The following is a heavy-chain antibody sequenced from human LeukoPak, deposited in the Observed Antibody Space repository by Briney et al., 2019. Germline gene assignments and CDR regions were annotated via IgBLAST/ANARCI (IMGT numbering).Heavy chain of an antibody. D-gene: IGHD1-26*01. CDR3: ARDLSVGATRDY. V-gene: IGHV3-53*04. CDR1: GFTVSSNY. Sequence: GGSLRLSCAASGFTVSSNYMSWVRQAPGKGLEWVSVIYSGGSTYYADSVKGRLTISRHNSKNTLYLQMNSLRAEDTAVYYCARDLSVGATRDYWGQGTLVTVSS. CDR2: IYSGGST. J-gene: IGHJ4*02.